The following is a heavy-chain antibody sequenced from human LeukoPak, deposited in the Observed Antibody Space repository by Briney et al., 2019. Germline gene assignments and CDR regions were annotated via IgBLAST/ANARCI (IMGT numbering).Heavy chain of an antibody. Sequence: SQTLSLTCAISGDSVSSNSATWIWLRQSPSRGLEWLGRTYYRSKWYNDCAEAGKSPITIYPDTSRNQSSLQVNSVTPEDTAVYYCARGSSSNSWYFDYWGQGTLVAVSS. CDR1: GDSVSSNSAT. D-gene: IGHD6-13*01. CDR2: TYYRSKWYN. CDR3: ARGSSSNSWYFDY. V-gene: IGHV6-1*01. J-gene: IGHJ4*02.